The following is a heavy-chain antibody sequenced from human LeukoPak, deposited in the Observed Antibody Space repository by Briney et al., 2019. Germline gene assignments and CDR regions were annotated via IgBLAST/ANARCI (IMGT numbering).Heavy chain of an antibody. CDR1: GGTFSSYA. V-gene: IGHV1-69*13. CDR3: ATSTRSGVRGYYYMDV. CDR2: IIPIFGTA. Sequence: ASVKVSCKASGGTFSSYAISWVRQAPGQGLEWMGGIIPIFGTANYAQKFQGRVTITADESTSTAYMELSSLRSEDTAVYYYATSTRSGVRGYYYMDVWGKGTTVTISS. J-gene: IGHJ6*03. D-gene: IGHD3-10*01.